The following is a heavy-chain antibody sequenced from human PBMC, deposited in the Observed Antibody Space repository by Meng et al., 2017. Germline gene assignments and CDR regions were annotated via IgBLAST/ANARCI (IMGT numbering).Heavy chain of an antibody. CDR3: AHRSSAWAFDS. Sequence: TLEEFGPTLVNPTQPLPLTCTFYGFSLSTGGVGVGWIRQPPGKALEWLALIYWDDDTRYSPSLKSRLSITKDTSKNQVFLTMTNMDPVDTATYYCAHRSSAWAFDSWGQGTLVTVSS. CDR1: GFSLSTGGVG. D-gene: IGHD7-27*01. J-gene: IGHJ4*02. CDR2: IYWDDDT. V-gene: IGHV2-5*02.